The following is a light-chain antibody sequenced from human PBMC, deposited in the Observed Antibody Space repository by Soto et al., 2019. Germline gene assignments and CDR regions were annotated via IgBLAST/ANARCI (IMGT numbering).Light chain of an antibody. CDR1: QSVSSN. V-gene: IGKV3-15*01. CDR3: QQYNNWGT. J-gene: IGKJ1*01. Sequence: EIVMTQSPVTLSVSPGERATLSCRASQSVSSNLAWYQQKPGQAPRPLIYGASTRATGIPDRFSGSGSGTEFTLTISSLQSEDFAVYYCQQYNNWGTFGQGTKVEIK. CDR2: GAS.